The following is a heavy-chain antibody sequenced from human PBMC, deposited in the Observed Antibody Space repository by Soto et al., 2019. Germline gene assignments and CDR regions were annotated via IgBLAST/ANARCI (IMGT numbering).Heavy chain of an antibody. CDR2: IIPIFGTA. CDR3: ARVDDYGDYGWFDP. D-gene: IGHD4-17*01. J-gene: IGHJ5*02. V-gene: IGHV1-69*06. CDR1: GGTFSSYA. Sequence: SVKVSCKASGGTFSSYAISWVRQAPGQGLEWMGGIIPIFGTANYAQKFQGRVTITADKSTGTAYMELSSLRSEDTAVYYCARVDDYGDYGWFDPWGQGTLVTVSS.